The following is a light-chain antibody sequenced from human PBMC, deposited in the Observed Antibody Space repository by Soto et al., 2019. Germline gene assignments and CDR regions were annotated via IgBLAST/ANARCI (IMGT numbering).Light chain of an antibody. Sequence: DIQMTQSPSSLSASVGDRVTITCRASQTIAMYVNWFQQKPGKAPKPLIYTTSSLQSGVPPRFSGSGSETDFTLTISRXQPEDSATYYCQQSFTTPYTFGQGTKVEIK. J-gene: IGKJ2*01. CDR1: QTIAMY. V-gene: IGKV1-39*01. CDR2: TTS. CDR3: QQSFTTPYT.